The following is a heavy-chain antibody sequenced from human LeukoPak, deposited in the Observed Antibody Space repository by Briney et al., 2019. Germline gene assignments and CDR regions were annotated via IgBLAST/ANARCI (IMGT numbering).Heavy chain of an antibody. Sequence: AGGSLGLSCAASGFTFSNSAMSWVRQAPGKGLEWVSTLSGSGITTYYADSVTGRFTISRDNSKNTLYLQMNSLRAEDTAVYYCAKGLYSSGWSYFDYWGHGTLVTVSS. CDR3: AKGLYSSGWSYFDY. CDR2: LSGSGITT. CDR1: GFTFSNSA. J-gene: IGHJ4*01. V-gene: IGHV3-23*01. D-gene: IGHD6-19*01.